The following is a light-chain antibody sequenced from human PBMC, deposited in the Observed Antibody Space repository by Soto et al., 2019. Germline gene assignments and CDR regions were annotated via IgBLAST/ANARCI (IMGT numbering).Light chain of an antibody. CDR3: QQSSNTPRT. CDR2: AAS. J-gene: IGKJ1*01. V-gene: IGKV1-39*01. CDR1: QSISSY. Sequence: DIQMTQSPSSLSASVGDRVTITCRASQSISSYLNWYQQKPGKAPKLLIYAASSLQGGVPSRFSGSGSGTDFTLTISSLQPEDFATYYCQQSSNTPRTFGQGTKVEIK.